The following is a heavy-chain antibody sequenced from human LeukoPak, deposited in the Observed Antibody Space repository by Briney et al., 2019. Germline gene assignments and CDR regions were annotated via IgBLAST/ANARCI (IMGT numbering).Heavy chain of an antibody. CDR1: GGSISIYY. CDR2: IYSSGST. J-gene: IGHJ4*02. D-gene: IGHD3-10*01. V-gene: IGHV4-4*07. Sequence: SETLSLTCTVSGGSISIYYWNWIRQPAGKGLEWIGRIYSSGSTNYNPSLKSRVTMSVDTSKNQFSLRLSSVTAADTAVYYCARRSVRGVIRYWGQGTLVTVSS. CDR3: ARRSVRGVIRY.